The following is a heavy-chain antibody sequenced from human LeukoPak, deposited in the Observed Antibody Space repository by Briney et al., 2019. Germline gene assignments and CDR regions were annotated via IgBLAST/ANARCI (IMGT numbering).Heavy chain of an antibody. CDR2: ISGSGGST. CDR1: GFTFSSYA. CDR3: AKGVYSGSYRLSFSH. J-gene: IGHJ4*02. D-gene: IGHD1-26*01. Sequence: GGSLRLSCTASGFTFSSYAMSWVRQAPGKGLEWVSAISGSGGSTYYADSVKGRFTISRDNSKNTLYLQMNSLRAEDTAVYYCAKGVYSGSYRLSFSHWGQGTLVTVSS. V-gene: IGHV3-23*01.